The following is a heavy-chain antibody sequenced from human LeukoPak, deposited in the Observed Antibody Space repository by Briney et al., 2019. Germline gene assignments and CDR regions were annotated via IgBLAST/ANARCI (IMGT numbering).Heavy chain of an antibody. D-gene: IGHD1-26*01. Sequence: SETLSLTCTVSGASISSSSYYWAWIRQPPGKGLEWIGSMDYSGSTYYKPSLKSRVTISVDTSKIQFSLKLSSVTAADTAVYYCAGYSGSHLGAGAEYFQHWGQGTLVTVSS. J-gene: IGHJ1*01. CDR3: AGYSGSHLGAGAEYFQH. CDR2: MDYSGST. V-gene: IGHV4-39*01. CDR1: GASISSSSYY.